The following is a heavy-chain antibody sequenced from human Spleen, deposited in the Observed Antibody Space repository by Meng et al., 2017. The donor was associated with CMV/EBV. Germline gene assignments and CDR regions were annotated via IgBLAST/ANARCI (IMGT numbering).Heavy chain of an antibody. V-gene: IGHV1-69*06. CDR1: GYTFISYS. J-gene: IGHJ3*02. CDR3: ASLRYYYDSSGYEDAFDI. D-gene: IGHD3-22*01. Sequence: SVKVSCKASGYTFISYSLHWVRQALGQGLEWMGGIIPIFGTANYAQKFQGRVTITADKSTSTAYMELSSLRSEDTAVYYCASLRYYYDSSGYEDAFDIWGQGTMVTVSS. CDR2: IIPIFGTA.